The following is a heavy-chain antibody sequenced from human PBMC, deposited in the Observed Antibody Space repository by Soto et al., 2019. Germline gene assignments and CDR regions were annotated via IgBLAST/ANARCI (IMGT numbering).Heavy chain of an antibody. D-gene: IGHD1-26*01. CDR3: ARDNHDPTRYSGTYYVWFDP. V-gene: IGHV1-18*01. CDR1: GYTFTSYG. Sequence: QVQLVQSGAEVKKPGASVKVSCKASGYTFTSYGVSWVRQAPGQGLEWMGRISPYNGNTEYAQKLQGRVTMTTDTSRSTADMELRSLRSDDTAVYYCARDNHDPTRYSGTYYVWFDPWGQGTLVTVSS. CDR2: ISPYNGNT. J-gene: IGHJ5*02.